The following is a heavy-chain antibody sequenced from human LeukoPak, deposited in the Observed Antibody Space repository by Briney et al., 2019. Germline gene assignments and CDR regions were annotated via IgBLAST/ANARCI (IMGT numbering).Heavy chain of an antibody. CDR2: INPNSGGT. V-gene: IGHV1-2*02. J-gene: IGHJ4*02. D-gene: IGHD6-13*01. CDR3: ARVTQRGIAD. Sequence: ASVKVSCKASGYTFTGYYMLWVRQAPGQGLEWVGWINPNSGGTNYAQKFQGRVTMTRDTSISTAYMELSRLRSDDTAVYYCARVTQRGIADWGQGTLVTVSS. CDR1: GYTFTGYY.